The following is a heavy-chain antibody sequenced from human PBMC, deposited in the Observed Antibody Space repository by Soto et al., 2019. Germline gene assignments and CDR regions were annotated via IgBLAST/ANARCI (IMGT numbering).Heavy chain of an antibody. Sequence: EVQLLESGGGLVQPGGSQRLSCTASGFTFSSYALSWVRQAPGKGLEWVSSISGSGRSTYYADSVKGRVTISRDNSKNTLYLQMSSLRAEDTAVYYCAKESLKTPVTGPVDCWGQGTVVTVSS. V-gene: IGHV3-23*01. CDR3: AKESLKTPVTGPVDC. J-gene: IGHJ4*02. D-gene: IGHD6-19*01. CDR2: ISGSGRST. CDR1: GFTFSSYA.